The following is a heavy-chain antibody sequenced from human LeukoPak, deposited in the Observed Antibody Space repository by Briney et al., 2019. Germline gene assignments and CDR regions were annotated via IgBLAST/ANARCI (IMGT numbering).Heavy chain of an antibody. D-gene: IGHD3-22*01. CDR3: ARGPMIGYRFDY. J-gene: IGHJ4*02. V-gene: IGHV1-69*02. CDR2: IIPILGIA. Sequence: SVKVSCKASGGTFSSYTISWVRQALGQGLEWMGRIIPILGIANYAQKFQGRVTITADKSTSTAYMELSSLRSEDTAVYYCARGPMIGYRFDYWGQGTLVTVSS. CDR1: GGTFSSYT.